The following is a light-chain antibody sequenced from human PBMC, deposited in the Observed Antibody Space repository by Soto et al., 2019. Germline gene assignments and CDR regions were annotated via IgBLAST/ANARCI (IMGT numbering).Light chain of an antibody. J-gene: IGKJ2*01. CDR2: RAS. Sequence: EIVLTQSPGTLSLSPGETATLSCRASQSVARDLTWYQQKPGQAPRLLISRASTGATGIPDRFIGSGSGTDFTLTINRLEPEDSAVYYCQQHTISMYTFGQGTKLEIK. CDR3: QQHTISMYT. CDR1: QSVARD. V-gene: IGKV3-20*01.